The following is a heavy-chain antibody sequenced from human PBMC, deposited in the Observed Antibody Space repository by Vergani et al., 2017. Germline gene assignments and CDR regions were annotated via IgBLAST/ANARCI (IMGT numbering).Heavy chain of an antibody. CDR1: GGSFSGYY. J-gene: IGHJ6*03. Sequence: QVQLQQWGAGLLKPSETLSLTCAVYGGSFSGYYWSWIRQPPGKGLEWIGEINHSGSTNYNPSLKSRVTISVDTSKNQFSLKLSSATAADTAVYYCARPNPTVRIYYYYYMDVWGKGTPVTVSS. V-gene: IGHV4-34*01. CDR3: ARPNPTVRIYYYYYMDV. CDR2: INHSGST. D-gene: IGHD1-14*01.